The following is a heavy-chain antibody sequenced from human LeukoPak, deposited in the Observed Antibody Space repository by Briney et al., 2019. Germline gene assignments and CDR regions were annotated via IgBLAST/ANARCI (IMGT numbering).Heavy chain of an antibody. J-gene: IGHJ6*04. Sequence: EASVKVSCKASGYTFTGYYMHWVRQAPGQGLEWMGWINPNSGGTNYAQKFQGRVTMTRDTSISTAYMELSRLRSDDTAVYYCARDPIPLIDRRVDVWGKGTTVTISS. D-gene: IGHD3-16*02. CDR1: GYTFTGYY. CDR2: INPNSGGT. V-gene: IGHV1-2*02. CDR3: ARDPIPLIDRRVDV.